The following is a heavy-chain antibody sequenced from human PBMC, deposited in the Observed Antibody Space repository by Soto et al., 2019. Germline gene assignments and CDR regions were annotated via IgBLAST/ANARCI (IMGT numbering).Heavy chain of an antibody. CDR2: IRNKANSYST. CDR3: ARVRIYADESGRPFDI. J-gene: IGHJ3*02. D-gene: IGHD2-8*01. Sequence: GGSKRLSCAASGFTISDHYMDWVRQDTGKGLEWVGRIRNKANSYSTQYAASVKGRFTISRDDSKTSLSLQMSSLKTEDTAVYYCARVRIYADESGRPFDIWGQGTVVTVSS. CDR1: GFTISDHY. V-gene: IGHV3-72*01.